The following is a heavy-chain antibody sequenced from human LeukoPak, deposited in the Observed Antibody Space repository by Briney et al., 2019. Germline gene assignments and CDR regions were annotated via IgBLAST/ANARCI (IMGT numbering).Heavy chain of an antibody. Sequence: ASVKVSCKVSGYTLTELSMHWVRQAPGKGLEWMGGFDPEDGETIYAQKFQGRVTITRDTSASTAYMELRSLRSDDTAVYYCARDRAPVYSGSYHPGDLWGRGTLVTVSS. V-gene: IGHV1-24*01. J-gene: IGHJ2*01. D-gene: IGHD1-26*01. CDR2: FDPEDGET. CDR3: ARDRAPVYSGSYHPGDL. CDR1: GYTLTELS.